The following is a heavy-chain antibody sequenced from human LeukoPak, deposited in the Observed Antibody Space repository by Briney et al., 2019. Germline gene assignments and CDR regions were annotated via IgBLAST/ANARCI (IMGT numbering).Heavy chain of an antibody. CDR3: ARDNYYGSGSHGYDY. CDR1: GGSISSYY. J-gene: IGHJ4*02. CDR2: IYYSGST. V-gene: IGHV4-59*01. Sequence: SETLSLTCTVSGGSISSYYWSWIRQPPGKGLEWMGYIYYSGSTNYNPSLKSRVTISVATSKNQFSLKLSSVTAADTAVYYCARDNYYGSGSHGYDYWGQGTLVTVSS. D-gene: IGHD3-10*01.